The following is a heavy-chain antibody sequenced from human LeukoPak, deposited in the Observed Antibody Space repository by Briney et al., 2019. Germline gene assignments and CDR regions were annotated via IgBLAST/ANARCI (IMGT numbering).Heavy chain of an antibody. V-gene: IGHV3-30*01. Sequence: GSLRLSCAASGFTFSSYAMHWVRQAPGKGLEWVAVISYDGSNKYYADSVKGRFTISRDNSKNTLYLQMNSLRAEDTAVYYCARGGRDGYKNKYYFDYWGQGTLVTVSS. D-gene: IGHD5-24*01. CDR3: ARGGRDGYKNKYYFDY. CDR2: ISYDGSNK. CDR1: GFTFSSYA. J-gene: IGHJ4*02.